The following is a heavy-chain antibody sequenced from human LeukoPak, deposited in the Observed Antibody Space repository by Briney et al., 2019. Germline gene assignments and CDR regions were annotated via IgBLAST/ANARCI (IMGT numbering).Heavy chain of an antibody. CDR1: GFPFSDFH. J-gene: IGHJ4*02. CDR3: ARVRPGSSGSYYRTS. Sequence: GGSLRLSWVGAGFPFSDFHMSWIRQAPGKGLEWVSYITSGGGFKYYADSVKGRFSISRDDSKNSVFLQMNSLRVEDTAVYYCARVRPGSSGSYYRTSWGQGTLVTVSS. CDR2: ITSGGGFK. D-gene: IGHD3-22*01. V-gene: IGHV3-11*04.